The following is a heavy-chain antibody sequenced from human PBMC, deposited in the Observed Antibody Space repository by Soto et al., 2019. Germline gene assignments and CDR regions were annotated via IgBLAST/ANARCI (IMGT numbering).Heavy chain of an antibody. CDR3: ASLGYSSSPRSWFDP. J-gene: IGHJ5*02. Sequence: QVQLVQYGAEVKKPGSSVEVSCKASGGTFSSYAISWVRQAPGEGLEWMGGIIPIFGTANYAQKFQGRVTITADKSTSTAYMELSSLRSEDTAVYYCASLGYSSSPRSWFDPWGQGTLVTVSS. CDR1: GGTFSSYA. CDR2: IIPIFGTA. V-gene: IGHV1-69*06. D-gene: IGHD6-13*01.